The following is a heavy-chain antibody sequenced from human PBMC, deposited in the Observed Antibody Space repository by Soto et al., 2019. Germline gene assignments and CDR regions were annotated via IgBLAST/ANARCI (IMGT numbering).Heavy chain of an antibody. CDR3: AKDPSSSSWYLPYYFDY. CDR2: ISGSGGST. CDR1: GFTFSSYA. J-gene: IGHJ4*02. V-gene: IGHV3-23*01. D-gene: IGHD6-13*01. Sequence: EVQLLESGGGLVQPGGSLRLSCAASGFTFSSYAMSWVRQAPGKGLEWVSAISGSGGSTYYADSVKGRFTISRDNSKNTLYPQMNSLRAEDTAVYYCAKDPSSSSWYLPYYFDYWGQGTLVTVSS.